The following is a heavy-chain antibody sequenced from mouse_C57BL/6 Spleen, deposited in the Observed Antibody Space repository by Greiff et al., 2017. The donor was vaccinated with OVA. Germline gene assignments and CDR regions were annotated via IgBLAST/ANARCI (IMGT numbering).Heavy chain of an antibody. CDR1: GFNIKDYY. J-gene: IGHJ3*01. CDR2: IDPEDGET. CDR3: ASLLPFAY. V-gene: IGHV14-2*01. Sequence: VQLQQSGAELVKPGASVKLSCTASGFNIKDYYMHWVKQRTEQGLEWIGRIDPEDGETKYAPKFQGKATLTADTSSNTAYLQLSSLTSEDTAVYYCASLLPFAYWGQGTLVTVSA.